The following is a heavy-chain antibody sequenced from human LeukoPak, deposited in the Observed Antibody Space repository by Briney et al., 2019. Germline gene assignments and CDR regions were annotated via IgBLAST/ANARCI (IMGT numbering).Heavy chain of an antibody. CDR3: AREQATGSVNEYFQN. D-gene: IGHD2-15*01. Sequence: PGGSLRLSCAASGFTVSSSYMSWVRQAPGKGLEWVSVIYSGGNTYYADSVRGRFTISRDNSKNTLYLQMNSLRAEDTAVYYCAREQATGSVNEYFQNWGQGTLVTVSS. CDR2: IYSGGNT. V-gene: IGHV3-53*01. J-gene: IGHJ1*01. CDR1: GFTVSSSY.